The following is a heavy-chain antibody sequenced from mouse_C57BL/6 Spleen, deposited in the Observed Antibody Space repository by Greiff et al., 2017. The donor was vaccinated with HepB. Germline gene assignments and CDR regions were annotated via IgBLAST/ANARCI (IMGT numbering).Heavy chain of an antibody. CDR3: IYYYGSSPWYFDV. CDR1: GFTFSNYW. V-gene: IGHV6-3*01. D-gene: IGHD1-1*01. CDR2: IRLKSDNYAT. J-gene: IGHJ1*03. Sequence: EVQLQESGGGLVQPGGSMKLSCVASGFTFSNYWMNWVRQSPEKGLEWVAQIRLKSDNYATHYAESVKGRFTISRDDSKSSVYLQMNNLRAEDTGIYYCIYYYGSSPWYFDVWGTGTTVTVSS.